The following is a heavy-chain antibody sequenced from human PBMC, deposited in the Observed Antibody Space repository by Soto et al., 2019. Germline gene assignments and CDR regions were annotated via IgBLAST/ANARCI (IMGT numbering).Heavy chain of an antibody. CDR3: ATEGDVPYVCYGMDV. Sequence: QVHLVQSGAEVKKPGASVKVSCKTSGYTFTRYGIRWVRQATGQGLEWMGWISGYDGRTIFAQKVQDRDTMTTDTSTSSGCMELRSLSSHDTAVYYWATEGDVPYVCYGMDVWGQGTTVTVSS. J-gene: IGHJ6*02. V-gene: IGHV1-18*01. CDR1: GYTFTRYG. D-gene: IGHD3-16*01. CDR2: ISGYDGRT.